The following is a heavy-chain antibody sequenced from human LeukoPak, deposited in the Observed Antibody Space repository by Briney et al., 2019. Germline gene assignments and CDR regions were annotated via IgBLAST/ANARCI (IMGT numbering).Heavy chain of an antibody. CDR1: GFTFSSYG. Sequence: GGSLRLSCAASGFTFSSYGMHWVRQAPGKGLEWVAFIRYDGSNKYYADSVKGRFTISRDNSKNTLYLQMNSLRAEDTAVYYCARDVYYYDSSGYSGWGQGTLVTVSS. D-gene: IGHD3-22*01. CDR3: ARDVYYYDSSGYSG. CDR2: IRYDGSNK. V-gene: IGHV3-30*02. J-gene: IGHJ4*02.